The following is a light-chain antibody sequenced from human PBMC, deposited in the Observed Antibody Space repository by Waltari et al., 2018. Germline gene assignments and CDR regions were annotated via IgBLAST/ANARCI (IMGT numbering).Light chain of an antibody. J-gene: IGLJ2*01. Sequence: QSALTQPPSASGSPGQSVTISCTGTSSDVGGFNYVSWYQPHPGKAPKLIIFEVTKRPSGVPDRFSGSKSGNTASLTVAGRQSEDEADYYCSSYGGNNNILFGGGTKLSVL. V-gene: IGLV2-8*01. CDR3: SSYGGNNNIL. CDR1: SSDVGGFNY. CDR2: EVT.